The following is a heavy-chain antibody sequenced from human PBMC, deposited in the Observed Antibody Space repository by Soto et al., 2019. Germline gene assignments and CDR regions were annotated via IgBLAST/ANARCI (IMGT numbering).Heavy chain of an antibody. CDR1: GGSISSGDYY. V-gene: IGHV4-30-4*01. D-gene: IGHD3-9*01. CDR3: ASLPVLRYFDWPH. CDR2: IYYSGST. Sequence: SETLSLTCTVSGGSISSGDYYWSWIRQPPGKGLEWIGYIYYSGSTYYNPSLKSRVTISVDTSKNQFSLKLSSVTAADTAVYYWASLPVLRYFDWPHWGQGTLVTLSS. J-gene: IGHJ4*02.